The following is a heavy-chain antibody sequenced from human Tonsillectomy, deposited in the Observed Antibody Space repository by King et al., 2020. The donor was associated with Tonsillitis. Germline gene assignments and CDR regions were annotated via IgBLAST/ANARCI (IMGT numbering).Heavy chain of an antibody. Sequence: QLQESGPGLVKPSETLSLTCTVSGGSISSYYWSWIRQPPGKGLEWIGYIYYSGSTNYNPSLKSRVTIAVDTSKNKFSLKLSTVTAADTAVYYCARQNPYSSGWFDAFDIWGQGTMVTVSS. CDR1: GGSISSYY. J-gene: IGHJ3*02. V-gene: IGHV4-59*08. CDR2: IYYSGST. CDR3: ARQNPYSSGWFDAFDI. D-gene: IGHD6-19*01.